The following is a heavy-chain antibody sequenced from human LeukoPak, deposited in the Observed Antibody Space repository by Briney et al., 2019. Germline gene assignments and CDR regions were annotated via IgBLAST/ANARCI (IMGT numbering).Heavy chain of an antibody. D-gene: IGHD3-3*01. CDR1: GGSFSGYY. CDR2: INHSGST. J-gene: IGHJ3*02. V-gene: IGHV4-34*01. CDR3: ARGLRSKNAFDI. Sequence: PSETLSLTCAVYGGSFSGYYWSWIRQPPGKGLEWIGEINHSGSTNYNPSLKSRVTISVDTSKNQFSLKLSSVTAADTAVYYCARGLRSKNAFDIWGQGTMVTVS.